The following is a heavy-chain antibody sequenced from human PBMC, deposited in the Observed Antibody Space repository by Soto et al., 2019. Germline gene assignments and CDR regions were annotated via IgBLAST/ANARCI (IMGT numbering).Heavy chain of an antibody. J-gene: IGHJ3*02. CDR2: ITSGNSYT. Sequence: GGSLRLSCAASGFTFRSYTMNWVRQTPGKGLEWVSSITSGNSYTYYADSVQGRFTISRDDARNSVYLQLNSLRDEDTAVYHCVRDRDWAFDIWGQGTMVTVSS. CDR1: GFTFRSYT. D-gene: IGHD3-9*01. CDR3: VRDRDWAFDI. V-gene: IGHV3-21*06.